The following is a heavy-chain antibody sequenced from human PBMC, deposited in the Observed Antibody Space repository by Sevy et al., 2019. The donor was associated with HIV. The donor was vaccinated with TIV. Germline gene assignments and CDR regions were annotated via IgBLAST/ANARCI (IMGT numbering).Heavy chain of an antibody. V-gene: IGHV3-33*03. D-gene: IGHD2-21*02. CDR2: FWFFGTGK. CDR1: GFNFSEHG. Sequence: GGSLRLSCAASGFNFSEHGMHWVRQAPGKGLEWVAVFWFFGTGKYYGDSVKGRFTISRENSKNTLYLQMDSLRPDDTAMYYCAKDECGGNCYFDFWGQGTLVTVSS. J-gene: IGHJ4*02. CDR3: AKDECGGNCYFDF.